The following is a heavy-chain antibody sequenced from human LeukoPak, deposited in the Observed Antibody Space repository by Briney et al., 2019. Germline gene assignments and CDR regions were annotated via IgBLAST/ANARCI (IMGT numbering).Heavy chain of an antibody. CDR1: GGSFSGYY. J-gene: IGHJ4*02. D-gene: IGHD6-13*01. V-gene: IGHV4-34*01. CDR3: AKGSDTAAGLY. CDR2: INHSGST. Sequence: SETLSLTCAVYGGSFSGYYWSWIRQPPGKGLERIGEINHSGSTNYNPSLKSRVSISVDSSKNQFSLKVSSVTAADTAVYYCAKGSDTAAGLYWGQGTPVTVSS.